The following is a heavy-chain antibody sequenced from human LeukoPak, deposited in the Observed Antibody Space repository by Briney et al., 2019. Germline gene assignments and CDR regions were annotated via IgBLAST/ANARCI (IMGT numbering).Heavy chain of an antibody. CDR3: ARGYYDSSGYYQFDY. J-gene: IGHJ4*02. V-gene: IGHV3-33*01. CDR2: IWYDGSNK. D-gene: IGHD3-22*01. CDR1: GFTFSSYG. Sequence: GRSLRLSCAASGFTFSSYGMHWVRQAPGKGLEWVAVIWYDGSNKYYADSVKGRFTISRDNSKNTLYLQMNSLRAEDTAVYYCARGYYDSSGYYQFDYWGQGTLVTVSS.